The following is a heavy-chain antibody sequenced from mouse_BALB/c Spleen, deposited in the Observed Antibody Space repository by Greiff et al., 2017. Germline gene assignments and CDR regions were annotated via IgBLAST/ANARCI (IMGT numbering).Heavy chain of an antibody. V-gene: IGHV1-15*01. Sequence: QVQLKESGAELVRPGASVKLSCKALGYTFTDYEMHWVKQTPVHGLEWIGAIHPGSGGTAYNQKFKGKATLTADKSSSTAYMELSSLTSEDSAVYYCTREGGLRDRDSWFAYWGQGTLVTVSA. CDR2: IHPGSGGT. D-gene: IGHD3-3*01. CDR1: GYTFTDYE. J-gene: IGHJ3*01. CDR3: TREGGLRDRDSWFAY.